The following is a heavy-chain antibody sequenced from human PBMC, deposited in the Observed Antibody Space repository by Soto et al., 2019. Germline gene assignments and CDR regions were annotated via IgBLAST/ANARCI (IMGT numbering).Heavy chain of an antibody. CDR3: ARAPPYYYDSSGYSKYFDY. V-gene: IGHV1-18*04. D-gene: IGHD3-22*01. Sequence: ASVKVSCKASGYTFTIYGISWVRQAPGQGLEWMGWISAYNGNTNYAQKLQGRVTMTTDTSTSTAYMELRSLRSDDTAVYYCARAPPYYYDSSGYSKYFDYWGQGTLVTVSS. CDR2: ISAYNGNT. J-gene: IGHJ4*02. CDR1: GYTFTIYG.